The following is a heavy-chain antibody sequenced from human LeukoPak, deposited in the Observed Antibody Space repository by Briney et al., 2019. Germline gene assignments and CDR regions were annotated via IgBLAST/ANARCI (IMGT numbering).Heavy chain of an antibody. J-gene: IGHJ5*02. D-gene: IGHD2-15*01. V-gene: IGHV4-39*01. CDR2: IYYSGST. CDR1: GGSISSSSYY. Sequence: SETLSLTCTVSGGSISSSSYYWGWIRQPPGKGLEWIGSIYYSGSTYYNPSLKSRVTISVDTSKNQFSLKLSSVTAADTAVYYCARGRGYCSGGSCYRFDPWGQGTLVTVSS. CDR3: ARGRGYCSGGSCYRFDP.